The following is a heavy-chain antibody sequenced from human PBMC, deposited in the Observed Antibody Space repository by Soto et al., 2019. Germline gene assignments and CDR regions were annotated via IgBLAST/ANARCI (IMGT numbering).Heavy chain of an antibody. CDR1: GFTFSSYW. Sequence: GGSLRLSCAASGFTFSSYWMSWVRQAPGKGLEWVANIKHDGSEKYYVDSVKGRFTISRDNAKNSLYLQMNSLRAEDTAVYYCARVGDIVVVVAADYWGQGTLVTVSS. CDR3: ARVGDIVVVVAADY. CDR2: IKHDGSEK. J-gene: IGHJ4*02. V-gene: IGHV3-7*01. D-gene: IGHD2-15*01.